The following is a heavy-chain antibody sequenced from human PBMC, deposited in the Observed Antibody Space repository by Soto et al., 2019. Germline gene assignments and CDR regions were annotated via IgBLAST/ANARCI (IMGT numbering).Heavy chain of an antibody. D-gene: IGHD2-15*01. CDR2: ISGSSGGI. CDR3: AKNPSLIVVEWFDP. Sequence: EVQLLESGGGLVQPGGPRGSSFTASGFTFGNYAMVWVGRPPGKGWGWVPSISGSSGGIYYAVSVRGRFTISRDNSKNTLYLQMNYLRVEDTAVYYCAKNPSLIVVEWFDPWGQGTLVTVSS. V-gene: IGHV3-23*01. J-gene: IGHJ5*02. CDR1: GFTFGNYA.